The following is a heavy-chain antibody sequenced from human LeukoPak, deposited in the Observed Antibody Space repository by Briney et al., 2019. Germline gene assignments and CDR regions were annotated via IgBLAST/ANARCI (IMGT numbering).Heavy chain of an antibody. D-gene: IGHD1-26*01. Sequence: GGSLRLSCAASGFTFSSYWMSWVRQAPGKGLEWVSYISSSGSTIYYADSVKGRFTISRDNAKNSLYLQMNSLRAEDTAVYYCARGMSGSYSGFDYWGQGTLVTVSS. V-gene: IGHV3-48*04. CDR3: ARGMSGSYSGFDY. J-gene: IGHJ4*02. CDR1: GFTFSSYW. CDR2: ISSSGSTI.